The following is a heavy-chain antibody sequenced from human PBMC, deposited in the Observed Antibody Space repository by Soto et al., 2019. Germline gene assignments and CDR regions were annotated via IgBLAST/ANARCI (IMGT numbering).Heavy chain of an antibody. Sequence: GASVKVSCKVSGYTLTELSMHWVRQAPGKGLEWMGGFDPEDGETIYAQKFQGRVTMTEDTSTDTAYMELSSLRSEDTAVYYCATARGLYSNYVYWFDPWGQGTLVTVSS. J-gene: IGHJ5*02. CDR2: FDPEDGET. CDR3: ATARGLYSNYVYWFDP. D-gene: IGHD4-4*01. V-gene: IGHV1-24*01. CDR1: GYTLTELS.